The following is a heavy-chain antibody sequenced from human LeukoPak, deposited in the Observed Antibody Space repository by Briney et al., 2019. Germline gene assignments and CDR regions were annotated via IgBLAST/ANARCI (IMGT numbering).Heavy chain of an antibody. CDR1: GFTFDSYW. Sequence: GGSLRLSCATSGFTFDSYWMSWVRQVPGKGLEWVANIKEDGSEKYYVDSVKGRFTISRDNAKNSVYLQMNSLRAEDTAVYYCAKDTQSRDGYNYGYFNYWGQGTLVTVSS. D-gene: IGHD5-24*01. CDR3: AKDTQSRDGYNYGYFNY. J-gene: IGHJ4*02. CDR2: IKEDGSEK. V-gene: IGHV3-7*01.